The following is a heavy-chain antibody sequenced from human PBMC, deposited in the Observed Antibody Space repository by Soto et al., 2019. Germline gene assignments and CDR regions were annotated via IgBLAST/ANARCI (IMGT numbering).Heavy chain of an antibody. J-gene: IGHJ6*02. V-gene: IGHV3-9*01. CDR3: ARTITMVRGSRHYYGMDV. CDR2: ISWNSGSI. CDR1: GFTFDDYA. D-gene: IGHD3-10*01. Sequence: PGGSLRLSCAASGFTFDDYAMHWVRQAPGKGLEWVSGISWNSGSIGYADSVKGRFTISRDNAKNSLYLQMNSLRAEDTALYYCARTITMVRGSRHYYGMDVWGQGTTVTVSS.